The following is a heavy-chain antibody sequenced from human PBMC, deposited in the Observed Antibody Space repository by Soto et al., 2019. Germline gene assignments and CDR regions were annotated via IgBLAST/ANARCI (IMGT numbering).Heavy chain of an antibody. D-gene: IGHD6-13*01. J-gene: IGHJ4*01. CDR1: GGSFSGYY. Sequence: SETLSLTCAVYGGSFSGYYWNWIRQPPGKGLDWIGEINHSGSTNYNPSLNSRVTISVDTSKNQFSLKLSSVTAADTAVYDWARRTYSSRWYSCFDYWGQGTLVTVSS. CDR2: INHSGST. CDR3: ARRTYSSRWYSCFDY. V-gene: IGHV4-34*01.